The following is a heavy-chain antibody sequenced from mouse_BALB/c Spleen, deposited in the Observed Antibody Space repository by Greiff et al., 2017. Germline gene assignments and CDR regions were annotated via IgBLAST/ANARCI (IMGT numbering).Heavy chain of an antibody. V-gene: IGHV1S22*01. Sequence: LQQPGSELVRPGASVKLSCKASGYTFTSYWMHWVKQRPGQGLEWIGNIYPGSGSTNYDEKFKSKATLTVDTSSSTAYMQLSSLTSEDSAVYYCTRYGEDDYWGQGTTLTVSS. J-gene: IGHJ2*01. CDR2: IYPGSGST. D-gene: IGHD1-1*02. CDR1: GYTFTSYW. CDR3: TRYGEDDY.